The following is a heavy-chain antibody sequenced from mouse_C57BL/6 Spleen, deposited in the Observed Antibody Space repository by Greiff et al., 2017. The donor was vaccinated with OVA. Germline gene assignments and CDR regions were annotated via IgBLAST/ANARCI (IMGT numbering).Heavy chain of an antibody. J-gene: IGHJ4*01. Sequence: EVQRVESGPGLVKPSQSLSLTCSVTGYSITSGYYWNWIRQFPGNKLEWMGYISYDGSNNYNPTLKNRIPITRDTSKNQFFLKLNSVTTEDTATYYCARGRGYDVDAMDYWGQGTSVTVSS. V-gene: IGHV3-6*01. D-gene: IGHD2-2*01. CDR3: ARGRGYDVDAMDY. CDR1: GYSITSGYY. CDR2: ISYDGSN.